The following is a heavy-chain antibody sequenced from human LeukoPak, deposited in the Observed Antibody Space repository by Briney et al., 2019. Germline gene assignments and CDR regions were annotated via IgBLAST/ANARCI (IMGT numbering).Heavy chain of an antibody. J-gene: IGHJ5*02. CDR2: IYYSGST. Sequence: SETLSLTCTASGGSISSSSYYWGWIGQPPGKGLEWIGSIYYSGSTYYNPSLKSRVTISVDTSKNQFSLKLSSVTAADTAVYYCARDLDYSRGWFDPWGQRTLFTVSS. D-gene: IGHD4-11*01. V-gene: IGHV4-39*07. CDR3: ARDLDYSRGWFDP. CDR1: GGSISSSSYY.